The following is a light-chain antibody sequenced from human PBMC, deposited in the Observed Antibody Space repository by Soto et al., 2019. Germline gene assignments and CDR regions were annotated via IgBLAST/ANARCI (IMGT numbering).Light chain of an antibody. Sequence: DIDLTQSPGTLSLSPGERGTLACRASQTVRSSFVAWYQQKPGQAPRLLIYGASTRAAGIPDRFSGRGSGTDFTLIINRLEPEDLGIYYWQYYGRSSWTFGQGTKVEIK. J-gene: IGKJ1*01. V-gene: IGKV3-20*01. CDR3: QYYGRSSWT. CDR2: GAS. CDR1: QTVRSSF.